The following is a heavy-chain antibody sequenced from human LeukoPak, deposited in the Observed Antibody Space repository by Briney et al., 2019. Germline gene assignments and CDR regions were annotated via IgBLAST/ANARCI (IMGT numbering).Heavy chain of an antibody. J-gene: IGHJ4*02. CDR2: ISAYNGNT. CDR1: GYTFTIYS. V-gene: IGHV1-18*01. CDR3: ARAVSDGYNSFLFDY. Sequence: ASVTVSFKASGYTFTIYSISWVRQPPPQGLERMGWISAYNGNTNYAQKLQGRVTMTTETSTSKAYMELRSLRSDDTAVYYCARAVSDGYNSFLFDYWGQGTLVTVSS. D-gene: IGHD5-12*01.